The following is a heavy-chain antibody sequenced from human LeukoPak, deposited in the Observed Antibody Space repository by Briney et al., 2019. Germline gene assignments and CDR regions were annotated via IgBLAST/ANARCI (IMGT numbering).Heavy chain of an antibody. D-gene: IGHD3-3*01. Sequence: SETLSLTCTVSGGSISSYYWSWIRQPPGKGLEWIGYIYYSGSTNYNPPLKSRVTISVDTSKNQFSLKLSSVTAADTAVYYCARDRRITIFGVVTRDDAFDIWGQGTMVTVSS. CDR2: IYYSGST. CDR3: ARDRRITIFGVVTRDDAFDI. V-gene: IGHV4-59*01. CDR1: GGSISSYY. J-gene: IGHJ3*02.